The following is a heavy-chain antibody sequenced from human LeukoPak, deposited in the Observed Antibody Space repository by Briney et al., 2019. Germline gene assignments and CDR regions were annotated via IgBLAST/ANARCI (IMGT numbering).Heavy chain of an antibody. CDR3: TTDSSEIYYDSSGFDY. D-gene: IGHD3-22*01. CDR2: IKSKTDGGTT. V-gene: IGHV3-15*07. J-gene: IGHJ4*02. Sequence: GGSLRLSCAASGFTFSNAWMNWVRQAPGKGLEWVGRIKSKTDGGTTGYAAPVKGRFTISRDDSKNTLYLQMNSLKTEDTAVYYCTTDSSEIYYDSSGFDYWGQGTLVTVSS. CDR1: GFTFSNAW.